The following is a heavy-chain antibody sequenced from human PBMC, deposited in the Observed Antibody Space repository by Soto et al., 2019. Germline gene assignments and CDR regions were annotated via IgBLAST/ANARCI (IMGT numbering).Heavy chain of an antibody. CDR1: GYSFTGYY. V-gene: IGHV1-2*02. Sequence: HEHLVQSGAEVKRPGASLKVSCKASGYSFTGYYIHWVRQAPGQGLEWMGWINPDSGATNYAQNFQGRVTQTSYTAISTDSMDLTSLTADDTAVYYCARGDYGTGGYPFPYFGYWGQGTLVIVSS. J-gene: IGHJ4*02. D-gene: IGHD2-8*02. CDR3: ARGDYGTGGYPFPYFGY. CDR2: INPDSGAT.